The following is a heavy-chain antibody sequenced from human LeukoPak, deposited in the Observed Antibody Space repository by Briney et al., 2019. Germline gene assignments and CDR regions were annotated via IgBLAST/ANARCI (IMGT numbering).Heavy chain of an antibody. Sequence: SETLSLTCTVSGDSISSYYWSWIRQPPGKGLEWIGYIYYSGSTNYNPSLKSRVTISVDTSKNQFSLKLSSVTAADTAVYYRARDLRQWLFSNWFDPWGQGTLVTVSS. D-gene: IGHD6-19*01. V-gene: IGHV4-59*01. CDR3: ARDLRQWLFSNWFDP. J-gene: IGHJ5*02. CDR2: IYYSGST. CDR1: GDSISSYY.